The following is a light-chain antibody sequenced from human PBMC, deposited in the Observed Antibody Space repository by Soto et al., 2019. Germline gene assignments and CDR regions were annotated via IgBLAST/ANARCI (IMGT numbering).Light chain of an antibody. CDR1: QSVSSSY. CDR2: GAS. J-gene: IGKJ4*01. CDR3: QQYGSSPPLS. Sequence: EIVLTQSPGTLSLSPMEIATLSFMASQSVSSSYLAWYQQKPGQAPRLLIYGASSRATGIPDRFSGSGSGTDFTLTISRLEPEDFAVYYCQQYGSSPPLSFGGGTKVDIK. V-gene: IGKV3-20*01.